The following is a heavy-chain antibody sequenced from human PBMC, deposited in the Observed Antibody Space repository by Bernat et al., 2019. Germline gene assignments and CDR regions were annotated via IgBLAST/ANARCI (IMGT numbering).Heavy chain of an antibody. CDR1: EFTFDDYA. J-gene: IGHJ4*02. CDR3: AGKKWLQSTYYFDY. V-gene: IGHV3-9*03. D-gene: IGHD5-24*01. CDR2: ISWNSGTI. Sequence: EVPLVESGGALVQPGRSLRLSCAASEFTFDDYAMPWVRQAPGKGLEWVSGISWNSGTIGYAGSVKGRFTIARDNAKNSLYLQMNSLRVEDMALYYWAGKKWLQSTYYFDYWGQGTLVTVSS.